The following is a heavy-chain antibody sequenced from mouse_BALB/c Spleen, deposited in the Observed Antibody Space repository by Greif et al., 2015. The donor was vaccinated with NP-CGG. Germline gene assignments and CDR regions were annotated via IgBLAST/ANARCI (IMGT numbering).Heavy chain of an antibody. J-gene: IGHJ4*01. V-gene: IGHV1-9*01. Sequence: QVQLQQSGAELMKPGASVKISCKATGYTFSSYWIEWVKQRPGHGLEWIGEILPGSGSTNYNEKFKGKATFTADTSSNTAYMQLSSLTSEDSAVYYCAGGEYGNLYAMDYCGQGTSVTVSS. CDR1: GYTFSSYW. D-gene: IGHD2-10*02. CDR2: ILPGSGST. CDR3: AGGEYGNLYAMDY.